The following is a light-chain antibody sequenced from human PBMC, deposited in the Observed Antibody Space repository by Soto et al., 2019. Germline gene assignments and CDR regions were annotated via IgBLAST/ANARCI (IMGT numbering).Light chain of an antibody. CDR3: QQYNTYWT. Sequence: DIHLTQSPSTLSASVGDRVTITCRASQTISHWLAWYQQKPGKAPKLLIFDASSLENGVPSRFSGRGSGTEFTPTITGLQPDDFATYYCQQYNTYWTFGQGTKVEI. CDR1: QTISHW. J-gene: IGKJ1*01. V-gene: IGKV1-5*01. CDR2: DAS.